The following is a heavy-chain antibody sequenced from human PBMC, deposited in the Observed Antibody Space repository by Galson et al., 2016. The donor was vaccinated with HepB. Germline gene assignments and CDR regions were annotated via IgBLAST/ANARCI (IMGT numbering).Heavy chain of an antibody. Sequence: SLRLSCAASSSTFGDYAMSWFRQAPGKGLEWVASINGDGSTKYYVDSVKGRFTISRDNAKNSLYLQMNSLRAEDTAVYYCASDYWVYWGQGTLVTVSA. CDR2: INGDGSTK. CDR3: ASDYWVY. J-gene: IGHJ4*02. V-gene: IGHV3-7*01. D-gene: IGHD2-8*02. CDR1: SSTFGDYA.